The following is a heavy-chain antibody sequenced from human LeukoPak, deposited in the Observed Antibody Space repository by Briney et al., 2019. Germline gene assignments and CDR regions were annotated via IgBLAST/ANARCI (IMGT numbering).Heavy chain of an antibody. CDR2: ISSSSSTI. CDR3: ARDRERRITIFGSYDAFDI. Sequence: PGGTLRLSCAASGFTFSSFGMTWVRQAPGKGLEWVSYISSSSSTIYYADSVKGRFTISRDNAKNSLYLQMNSLRAEDTAVYYCARDRERRITIFGSYDAFDIWGQGTMVTVSS. J-gene: IGHJ3*02. D-gene: IGHD3-3*01. CDR1: GFTFSSFG. V-gene: IGHV3-48*01.